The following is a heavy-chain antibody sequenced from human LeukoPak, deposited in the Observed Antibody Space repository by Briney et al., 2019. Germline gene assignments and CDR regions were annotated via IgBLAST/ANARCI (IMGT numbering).Heavy chain of an antibody. CDR3: ARGDSGRAD. D-gene: IGHD6-19*01. V-gene: IGHV3-74*01. CDR2: INNEGDNT. CDR1: GFAYSHYW. Sequence: GGSLRLSCAASGFAYSHYWMHWVRQAPGKGLAWVSRINNEGDNTIYADSVKGRFTISRDNAKNTLYLQMNSLRAEDTAVYYCARGDSGRADWGQGTLVTVSS. J-gene: IGHJ4*02.